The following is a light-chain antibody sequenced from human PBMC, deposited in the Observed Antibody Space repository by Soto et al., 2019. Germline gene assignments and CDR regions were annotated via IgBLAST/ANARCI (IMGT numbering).Light chain of an antibody. CDR1: RSVSSN. Sequence: EIVMTQSPATLSVSPGERATLSCRASRSVSSNLAWYQQKPGQAPRLLIYGPSTRATGIPARFSGSGSGTEFTLTISSLQSEDFAIYYCQQYKNWPAITFGQGTRLGIK. CDR2: GPS. CDR3: QQYKNWPAIT. V-gene: IGKV3D-15*01. J-gene: IGKJ5*01.